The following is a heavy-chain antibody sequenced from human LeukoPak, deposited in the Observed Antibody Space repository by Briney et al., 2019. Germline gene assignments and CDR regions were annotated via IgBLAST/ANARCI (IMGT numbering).Heavy chain of an antibody. V-gene: IGHV3-21*01. CDR3: ARDRRGYDASSQYYRHFDL. D-gene: IGHD2/OR15-2a*01. J-gene: IGHJ4*02. CDR1: GFTFSSYS. Sequence: GGSLRLSCAASGFTFSSYSMNWVRQAPGKGLEWVSSIISSSLDIEYEDSVKGRFTISRDNREKSLFLQMSSLRVEDTAIYYCARDRRGYDASSQYYRHFDLWGQGTLVTVSS. CDR2: IISSSLDI.